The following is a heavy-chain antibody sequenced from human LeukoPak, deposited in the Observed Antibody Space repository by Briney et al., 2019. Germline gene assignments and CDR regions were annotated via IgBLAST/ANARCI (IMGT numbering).Heavy chain of an antibody. D-gene: IGHD3-3*01. CDR2: IYHSGST. V-gene: IGHV4-38-2*02. J-gene: IGHJ4*02. CDR1: GYSISSGYY. CDR3: ARDAYTSGFRFVDY. Sequence: SETLSLTCAVSGYSISSGYYWGWIRQPPGKGLEWIGSIYHSGSTYYNPSLKSRVTISVDTSKNQFSLKLSSVTAADTAVYFCARDAYTSGFRFVDYWGPGILVTVSS.